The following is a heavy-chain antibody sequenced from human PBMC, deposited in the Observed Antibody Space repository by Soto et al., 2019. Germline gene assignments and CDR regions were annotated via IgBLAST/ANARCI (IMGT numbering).Heavy chain of an antibody. V-gene: IGHV3-74*01. CDR2: INSDVSST. Sequence: XVSLRLSCAASGFTFSSYCVHWVRHAPGKGLVWVSRINSDVSSTSYADSVKGRFTISRDNAKNTLYLQMNSLRAEDTAVYYCARLYYYHSSGYHPLGAFGIWGQGTMVSV. J-gene: IGHJ3*02. CDR3: ARLYYYHSSGYHPLGAFGI. D-gene: IGHD3-22*01. CDR1: GFTFSSYC.